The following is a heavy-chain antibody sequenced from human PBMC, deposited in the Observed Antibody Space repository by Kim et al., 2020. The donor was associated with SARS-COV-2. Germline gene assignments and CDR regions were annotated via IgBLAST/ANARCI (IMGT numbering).Heavy chain of an antibody. V-gene: IGHV3-23*01. D-gene: IGHD3-3*01. J-gene: IGHJ3*02. CDR3: AKDLVRDVLRFLQAFDI. Sequence: VKGQFTISRDKYKNTLYMQMNSLRGEDTAVYYCAKDLVRDVLRFLQAFDIWGQGTMVTVSS.